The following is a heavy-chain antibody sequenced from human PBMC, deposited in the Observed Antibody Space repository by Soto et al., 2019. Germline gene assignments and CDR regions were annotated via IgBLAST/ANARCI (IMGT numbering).Heavy chain of an antibody. CDR3: RATYTLFYYSGMDV. CDR2: IYHSGST. Sequence: SETLSLTCAVSGYSISSGYYWGWIRQPPGKGLEWIGSIYHSGSTYYNPSLKSRVTISVDTSKNQFSLKLSSVTAADTAVYYCRATYTLFYYSGMDVCGQGPTVTVYS. J-gene: IGHJ6*02. D-gene: IGHD1-1*01. CDR1: GYSISSGYY. V-gene: IGHV4-38-2*01.